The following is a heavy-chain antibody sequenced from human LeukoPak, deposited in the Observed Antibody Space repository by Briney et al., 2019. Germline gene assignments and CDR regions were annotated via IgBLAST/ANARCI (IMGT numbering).Heavy chain of an antibody. D-gene: IGHD5-18*01. CDR2: IYDSGST. J-gene: IGHJ4*02. CDR1: GGSISSSSYY. Sequence: SETLSLTCTVSGGSISSSSYYWGWIRQPPGKGLEWIGSIYDSGSTYYNPSLKSRVTISVDTSKNQFSLKLSSVTAADTAVYYCARHSYRIQLWLLLDYWGQGTLVTPSA. CDR3: ARHSYRIQLWLLLDY. V-gene: IGHV4-39*01.